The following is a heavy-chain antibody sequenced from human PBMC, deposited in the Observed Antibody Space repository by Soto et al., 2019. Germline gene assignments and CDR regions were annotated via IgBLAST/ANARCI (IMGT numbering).Heavy chain of an antibody. Sequence: EVQLLESGGALVQPGGSLRLSCAASGFTFSSYDMTWVRQAPGKGLEWVSGISGSGGSTYYADSVKGRFTISRDNSKNTLYVQMNSLRAEDTAVYYCAKGWGDYWGQGTLVTVSS. J-gene: IGHJ4*02. V-gene: IGHV3-23*01. CDR2: ISGSGGST. D-gene: IGHD3-16*01. CDR3: AKGWGDY. CDR1: GFTFSSYD.